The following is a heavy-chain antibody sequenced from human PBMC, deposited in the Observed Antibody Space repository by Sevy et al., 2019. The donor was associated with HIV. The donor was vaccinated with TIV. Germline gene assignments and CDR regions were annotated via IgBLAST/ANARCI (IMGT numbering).Heavy chain of an antibody. J-gene: IGHJ4*02. CDR2: ISSASSYI. Sequence: GGSLRLSCAASGFTFNYHFMHWVRQVPGKGLEWVSYISSASSYINYSDSVKGRFTISRDNAKNLVFLEMNNLRPEDTAVYFCARGDYYGSLYYFDYWGQRTLVTVSS. V-gene: IGHV3-21*01. CDR1: GFTFNYHF. D-gene: IGHD3-10*01. CDR3: ARGDYYGSLYYFDY.